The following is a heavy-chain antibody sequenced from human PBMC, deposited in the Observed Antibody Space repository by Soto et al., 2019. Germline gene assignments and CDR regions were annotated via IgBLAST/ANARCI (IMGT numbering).Heavy chain of an antibody. CDR3: GRDPIYDFWSGYPFYYMDV. CDR2: IIPILGIA. D-gene: IGHD3-3*01. Sequence: SVKVSCKASGGTFSSYTIIWVRQAPGQGLGLMVRIIPILGIANYAQKFQGRFTITSDKSTITVYMELSSLRFEDTAVYYCGRDPIYDFWSGYPFYYMDVWGQGTMVTVSS. J-gene: IGHJ6*03. V-gene: IGHV1-69*04. CDR1: GGTFSSYT.